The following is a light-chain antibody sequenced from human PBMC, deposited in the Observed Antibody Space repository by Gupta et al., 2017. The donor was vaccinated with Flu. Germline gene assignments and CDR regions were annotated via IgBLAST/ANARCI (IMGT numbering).Light chain of an antibody. CDR1: SSDVGSYNR. Sequence: HSALTQPASVSGSPGQSITISCTGTSSDVGSYNRVSWYQQPPGTAPKLLISEVSSRPSGVPDRFSGSKSVKTASLPISGLQAEDEADYYCRSFTASNTWVFGGGTKLTVL. CDR2: EVS. J-gene: IGLJ3*02. V-gene: IGLV2-18*02. CDR3: RSFTASNTWV.